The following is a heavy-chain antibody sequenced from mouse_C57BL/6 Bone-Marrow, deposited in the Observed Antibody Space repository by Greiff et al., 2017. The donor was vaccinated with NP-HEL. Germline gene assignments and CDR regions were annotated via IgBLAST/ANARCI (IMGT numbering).Heavy chain of an antibody. CDR3: ARRNYDYLYWYFDV. J-gene: IGHJ1*03. CDR2: IWTGGGT. D-gene: IGHD2-4*01. V-gene: IGHV2-9-1*01. Sequence: QVQLKESGPGLVAPSQSLSITCTVSGFSLTSYAISWVRQPPGKGLEWLGVIWTGGGTNYNSALISRLSISTDNSKSQVFLKKNSLQTDDTARYYWARRNYDYLYWYFDVWGTGTTVTVSS. CDR1: GFSLTSYA.